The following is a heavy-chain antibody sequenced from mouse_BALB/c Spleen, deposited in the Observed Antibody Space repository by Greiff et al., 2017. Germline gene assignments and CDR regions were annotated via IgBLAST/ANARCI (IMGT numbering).Heavy chain of an antibody. D-gene: IGHD2-14*01. Sequence: VQLVESGPGLVQPSQSLSITCTVSGFSLTSYGVHWVRQSPGKGLEWLGVIWSGGSTDYNAAFISRLSISKDNSKSQVFFKMNSLQANDTAIYYCARAYYRYDGVFAYWGQGTLVTVSA. CDR1: GFSLTSYG. V-gene: IGHV2-2*02. CDR2: IWSGGST. J-gene: IGHJ3*01. CDR3: ARAYYRYDGVFAY.